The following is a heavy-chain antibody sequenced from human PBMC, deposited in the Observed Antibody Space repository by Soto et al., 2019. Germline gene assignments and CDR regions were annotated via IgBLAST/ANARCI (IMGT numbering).Heavy chain of an antibody. CDR3: ARANAIRPYYYNMDV. D-gene: IGHD2-2*01. CDR2: INPNSGGT. Sequence: GASVKVSCKSSGYSFTDYYMHWGRQAPGQGLEWMGWINPNSGGTTYAQKFRAWITMTRDTSINTVYMELSRLTSDDTAVYYCARANAIRPYYYNMDVWGQGTTVTVSS. CDR1: GYSFTDYY. J-gene: IGHJ6*02. V-gene: IGHV1-2*04.